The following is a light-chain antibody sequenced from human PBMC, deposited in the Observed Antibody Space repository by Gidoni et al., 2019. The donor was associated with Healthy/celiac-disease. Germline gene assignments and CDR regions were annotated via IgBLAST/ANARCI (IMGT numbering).Light chain of an antibody. CDR1: QSISSY. J-gene: IGKJ4*01. V-gene: IGKV1-39*01. Sequence: DIQMTQSPSSLSASVGDRVTITCRASQSISSYLNWYQQKPGKAPKLLIYAASSLQSGVPSRFSGSGSGTDFTLTISSRQPEDFATYYCQQSYSTPLTFGGGTKVEFK. CDR2: AAS. CDR3: QQSYSTPLT.